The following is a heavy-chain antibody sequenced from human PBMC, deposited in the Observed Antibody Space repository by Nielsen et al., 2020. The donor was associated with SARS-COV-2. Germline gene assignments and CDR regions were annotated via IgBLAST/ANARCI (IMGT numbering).Heavy chain of an antibody. CDR1: GGSISSSNW. V-gene: IGHV4-4*02. Sequence: SETLSLTCAVSGGSISSSNWWSWVRQPPGKGLEWIGEIYHSGSTNYNPSLKSRATISVDKSKNQFSLKLSSVTAADTAVYYCARLWDDFRIPHTFDPWGQGTLVTVSS. D-gene: IGHD2/OR15-2a*01. CDR3: ARLWDDFRIPHTFDP. J-gene: IGHJ5*02. CDR2: IYHSGST.